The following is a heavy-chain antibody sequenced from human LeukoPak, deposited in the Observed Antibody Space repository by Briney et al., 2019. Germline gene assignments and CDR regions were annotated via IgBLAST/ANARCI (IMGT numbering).Heavy chain of an antibody. CDR2: ISAYNGNT. V-gene: IGHV1-18*01. D-gene: IGHD2-21*02. J-gene: IGHJ4*02. CDR1: GYTFTSYG. CDR3: ARVAYCGGDCYSAFDY. Sequence: ASVKVSCKASGYTFTSYGISWVRRAPGQGLEWMGWISAYNGNTNYAQKLQGRVTMTTDTSTSTAYMELRSLRSDDTAVYYCARVAYCGGDCYSAFDYWGQGTLVTVSS.